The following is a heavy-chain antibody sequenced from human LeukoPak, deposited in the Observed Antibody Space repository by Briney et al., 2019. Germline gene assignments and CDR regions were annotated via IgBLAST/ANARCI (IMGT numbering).Heavy chain of an antibody. CDR3: AKDILVNQGTDDAFDI. V-gene: IGHV3-20*04. D-gene: IGHD2-21*01. CDR1: GFTFDDYG. J-gene: IGHJ3*02. CDR2: INWNGGST. Sequence: GGSLRLSCAASGFTFDDYGMSWVRQAPGKGLEWVSGINWNGGSTGYADSVKGRFTISRDNSKNSLYLQMNSLRTEDTALYYCAKDILVNQGTDDAFDIWGQGTMVTVSS.